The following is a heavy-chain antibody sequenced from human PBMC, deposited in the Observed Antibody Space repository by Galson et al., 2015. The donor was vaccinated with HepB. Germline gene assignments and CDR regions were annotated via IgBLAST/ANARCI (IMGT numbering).Heavy chain of an antibody. J-gene: IGHJ5*02. D-gene: IGHD2-2*02. CDR1: GFTFSTYW. Sequence: SLRLSCAASGFTFSTYWMTWVRQAPGKGLEWVANIKQDGSEKHYVDSVKGRFTISRDNAKNSLYLQMNSLRAEDTAMYYCARDPDLSFFCTSASCYKAWFDPWGQGTPVTVSS. CDR2: IKQDGSEK. V-gene: IGHV3-7*01. CDR3: ARDPDLSFFCTSASCYKAWFDP.